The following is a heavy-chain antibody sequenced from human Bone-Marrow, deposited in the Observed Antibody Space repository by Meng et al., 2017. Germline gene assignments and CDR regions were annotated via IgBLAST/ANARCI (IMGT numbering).Heavy chain of an antibody. CDR3: TTDRGSGDY. Sequence: GQPVESWGGVVQPGRSLRLFCAASGFTFNTYAMSWVRQAPGKGLEWVSAISGSGGSTYYADSVKGRFTISRDNSKNTLYLQMNSLRAEDTAVYYCTTDRGSGDYWGQGTLVTVSS. D-gene: IGHD2-15*01. V-gene: IGHV3-23*04. CDR2: ISGSGGST. CDR1: GFTFNTYA. J-gene: IGHJ4*02.